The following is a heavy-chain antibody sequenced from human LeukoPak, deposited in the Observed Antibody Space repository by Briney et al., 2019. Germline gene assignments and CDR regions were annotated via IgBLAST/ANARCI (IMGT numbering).Heavy chain of an antibody. CDR3: ARLFSGSLYNYYYYGMDV. D-gene: IGHD1-26*01. V-gene: IGHV4-59*08. CDR1: GGSISSYY. CDR2: IYYSGST. Sequence: PSETLSLTCTVSGGSISSYYWSWIRQPPGKGLEWIGYIYYSGSTNYNPSLKSRVTISVDTSKNQFSLKLSSVTAADTAVYYCARLFSGSLYNYYYYGMDVWGQGTTVTVSS. J-gene: IGHJ6*02.